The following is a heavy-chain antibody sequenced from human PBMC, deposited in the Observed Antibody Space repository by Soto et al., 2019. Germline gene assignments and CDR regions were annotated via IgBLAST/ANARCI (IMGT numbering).Heavy chain of an antibody. V-gene: IGHV3-7*05. D-gene: IGHD2-2*01. J-gene: IGHJ6*02. CDR2: IKQDGSEK. Sequence: PGGSLRLSCAASGFTFSSYWMSWVRQAPGKGLEWVANIKQDGSEKYYVDSVKGRFTISRDNAKNSLYLQMNSLRAEDTAVYYCARVLADVVVPASTYYYYYGMDVWGQGTTVTVSS. CDR3: ARVLADVVVPASTYYYYYGMDV. CDR1: GFTFSSYW.